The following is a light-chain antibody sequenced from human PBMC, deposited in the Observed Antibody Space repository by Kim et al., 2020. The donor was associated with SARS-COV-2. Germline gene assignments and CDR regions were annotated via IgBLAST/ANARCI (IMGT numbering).Light chain of an antibody. Sequence: DIQMTQSPSSLSASVGDRVIITCRASQDIANYLAWFQQKPGKAPKSVIYAASSLQSGVPSTFGGSGYGTEFTFSITSLQPEDFGTYYCQQYKSYPLTFGGGTKLEI. CDR3: QQYKSYPLT. V-gene: IGKV1-16*01. CDR2: AAS. CDR1: QDIANY. J-gene: IGKJ4*01.